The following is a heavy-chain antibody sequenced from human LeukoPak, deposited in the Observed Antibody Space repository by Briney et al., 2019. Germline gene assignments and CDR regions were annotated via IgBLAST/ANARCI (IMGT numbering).Heavy chain of an antibody. V-gene: IGHV4-31*03. CDR2: IYYSGST. J-gene: IGHJ4*02. CDR3: ARGSERCTNGVCYRAYYFDY. Sequence: PSETLSLTCTVSGGSISSGGYYWSWIRQHPGKGLEWIGYIYYSGSTYYNPSLKSRVTISVDTSKNQFSLKLSSVTAADTAVYYCARGSERCTNGVCYRAYYFDYWGQGTLVTVSS. D-gene: IGHD2-8*01. CDR1: GGSISSGGYY.